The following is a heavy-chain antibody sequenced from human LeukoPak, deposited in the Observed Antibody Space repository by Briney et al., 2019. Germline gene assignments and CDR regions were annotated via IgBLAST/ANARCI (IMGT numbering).Heavy chain of an antibody. D-gene: IGHD3-10*01. J-gene: IGHJ4*02. CDR2: INPKSGGT. CDR1: GYTFSDYY. Sequence: ASVKVSCTASGYTFSDYYIHWLRQAPGQGLKWMGWINPKSGGTNYAQYFQGRVTMTRDTSISTAYMELSRLRSDDTAVYYCARLNYYDSHPRVDYWGQGTPVTVSS. V-gene: IGHV1-2*02. CDR3: ARLNYYDSHPRVDY.